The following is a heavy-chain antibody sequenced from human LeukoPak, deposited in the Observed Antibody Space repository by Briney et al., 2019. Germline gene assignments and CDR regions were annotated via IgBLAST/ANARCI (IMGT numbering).Heavy chain of an antibody. D-gene: IGHD4-11*01. Sequence: PGGSLRLSCAASGFTFSSYSMNWVSQAPGKGLEWISYISSSSSTIYYADSVKGRFTISRDNAKNSLYLQMNSLRAEDTAVYYCARGYYSFDYWGQGTLVTVSS. V-gene: IGHV3-48*01. CDR1: GFTFSSYS. J-gene: IGHJ4*02. CDR3: ARGYYSFDY. CDR2: ISSSSSTI.